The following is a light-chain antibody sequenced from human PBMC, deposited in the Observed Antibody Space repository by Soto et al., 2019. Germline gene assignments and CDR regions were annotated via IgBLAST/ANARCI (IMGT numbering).Light chain of an antibody. J-gene: IGKJ4*01. CDR3: QQAHSFPLT. V-gene: IGKV1-12*01. CDR2: AAS. Sequence: DIXMTQSXSSVXASVGDRVTITCRASQGISSWLAWYQQKPGTAPNLLITAASSLQSGVPSRFSGSGSGTDFTLIISNLQPEDFATYYCQQAHSFPLTFGGGTKVEI. CDR1: QGISSW.